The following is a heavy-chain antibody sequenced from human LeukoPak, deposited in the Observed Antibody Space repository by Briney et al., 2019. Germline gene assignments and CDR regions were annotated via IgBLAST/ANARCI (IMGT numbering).Heavy chain of an antibody. Sequence: GGSLRLSCAASGFTFSSYWMHWVRQAPGKGLEWVAVISYDGSNKYYADSVKGRFTISRDNSKNTLYLQMNSLRAEDTAVYYCARSFGSYSPFDYWGQGTLVTVSS. CDR2: ISYDGSNK. V-gene: IGHV3-30-3*01. J-gene: IGHJ4*02. D-gene: IGHD1-26*01. CDR1: GFTFSSYW. CDR3: ARSFGSYSPFDY.